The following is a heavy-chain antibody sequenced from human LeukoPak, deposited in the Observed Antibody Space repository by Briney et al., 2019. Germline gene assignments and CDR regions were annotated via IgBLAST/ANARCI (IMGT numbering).Heavy chain of an antibody. J-gene: IGHJ6*02. CDR1: GFTFSTHA. CDR2: ISGSGGST. Sequence: GGSLRLSCAASGFTFSTHAMTWVRQAPGQGLEWISSISGSGGSTYYADSVKGQFTISRDNSKNTLYLQMNSLRAEDTALYYCAKGERNWNYAYYCYGMDGWGQGATVTVSS. D-gene: IGHD1-7*01. V-gene: IGHV3-23*01. CDR3: AKGERNWNYAYYCYGMDG.